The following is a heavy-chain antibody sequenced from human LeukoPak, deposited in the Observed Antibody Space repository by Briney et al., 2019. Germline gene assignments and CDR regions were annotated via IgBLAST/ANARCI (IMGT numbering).Heavy chain of an antibody. CDR3: ARDTHSSGWLDY. J-gene: IGHJ4*02. V-gene: IGHV1-46*01. CDR2: INPSGGST. Sequence: GASVKVSCKAFGYTFTSNYMHWVRQAPGQGLEWMGIINPSGGSTSYAQKFQGRVTMTRDMSTSTVYMELSSLRSEDTAVYYCARDTHSSGWLDYWGQGTLVTVSS. D-gene: IGHD6-19*01. CDR1: GYTFTSNY.